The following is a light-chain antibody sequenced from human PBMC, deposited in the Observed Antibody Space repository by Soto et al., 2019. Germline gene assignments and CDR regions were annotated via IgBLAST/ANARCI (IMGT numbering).Light chain of an antibody. Sequence: EIVLTQSPGTLSLSPGERATLSCRASQSVSSNYLAWFQQKPGQAPRLLIYDASTRATGIPDRFSGSRSATDFTLTITRLEPEDFAVYYCQQYGSSPPYTFGLGTKVDIK. V-gene: IGKV3-20*01. CDR1: QSVSSNY. J-gene: IGKJ2*01. CDR2: DAS. CDR3: QQYGSSPPYT.